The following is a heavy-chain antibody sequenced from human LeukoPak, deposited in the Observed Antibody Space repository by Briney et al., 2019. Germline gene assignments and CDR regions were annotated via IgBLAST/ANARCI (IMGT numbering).Heavy chain of an antibody. D-gene: IGHD3-10*01. CDR3: AKVGLSGLFDY. J-gene: IGHJ4*02. Sequence: PSETLSLTCSVSGGSISIYYWSWVRQPPGKGLEWIGYIYNSGSTNYNPSLKSRVTISVDTSKNQFSLKLSSVTAADTAVYYCAKVGLSGLFDYWGQGALVTVSS. CDR1: GGSISIYY. CDR2: IYNSGST. V-gene: IGHV4-59*01.